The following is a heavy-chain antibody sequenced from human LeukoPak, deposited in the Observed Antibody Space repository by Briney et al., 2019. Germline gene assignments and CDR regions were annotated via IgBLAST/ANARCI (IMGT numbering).Heavy chain of an antibody. J-gene: IGHJ5*02. CDR2: IKEDGSEK. D-gene: IGHD3-10*01. Sequence: PGGSLRLSCAASGFTFSGYWMTWVRQAPGKGREWVANIKEDGSEKYYVDSMKGRFTISRDNAKQSLYLQMNSLRAEDMAVYCCARVGLGVGSGKKASGLDPWGQGTLVTVFS. CDR1: GFTFSGYW. V-gene: IGHV3-7*01. CDR3: ARVGLGVGSGKKASGLDP.